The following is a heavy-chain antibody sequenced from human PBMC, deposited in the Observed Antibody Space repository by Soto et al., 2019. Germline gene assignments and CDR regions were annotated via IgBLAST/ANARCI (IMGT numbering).Heavy chain of an antibody. Sequence: PSETLSLTCAVYGGSFSGYYWSWIRQPPGKGLEWIGEINHSGSTNYNPSLKSRVTISVDTSKNQFSLKLSPVTAADTAVYYCARGRRASGAYYYGSGSYYNQGGWFDPWGQGTLVTVSS. CDR1: GGSFSGYY. CDR2: INHSGST. V-gene: IGHV4-34*01. D-gene: IGHD3-10*01. CDR3: ARGRRASGAYYYGSGSYYNQGGWFDP. J-gene: IGHJ5*02.